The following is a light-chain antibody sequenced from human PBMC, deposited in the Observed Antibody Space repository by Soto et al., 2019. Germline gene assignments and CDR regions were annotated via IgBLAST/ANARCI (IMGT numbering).Light chain of an antibody. CDR1: SSDVGSYNL. Sequence: QSVLTQPASVSGSPGQSITISCTGTSSDVGSYNLVSWYQQHPGKAPKPMIYEGSKRPSAVSNPFSGSKSGNTASLTISGLQAEDEADYYCCSYAGSSTYVFGTGTKLTVL. J-gene: IGLJ1*01. V-gene: IGLV2-23*01. CDR3: CSYAGSSTYV. CDR2: EGS.